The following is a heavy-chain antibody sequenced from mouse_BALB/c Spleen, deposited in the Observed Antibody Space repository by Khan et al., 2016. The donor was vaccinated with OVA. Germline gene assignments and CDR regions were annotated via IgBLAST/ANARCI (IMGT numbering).Heavy chain of an antibody. CDR3: ARGSGSDPAWFAD. D-gene: IGHD1-1*01. CDR2: IRYDGST. CDR1: GYSITSGYY. Sequence: EVQLLESGPGLVKPSQSLSLSCTVTGYSITSGYYWNWIRQLPGNKLEWMGYIRYDGSTNYNPSLKNRISITRDTSKNQFFLKLNSVTTEDTATYYSARGSGSDPAWFADWGQGTLVTVSA. J-gene: IGHJ3*01. V-gene: IGHV3-6*01.